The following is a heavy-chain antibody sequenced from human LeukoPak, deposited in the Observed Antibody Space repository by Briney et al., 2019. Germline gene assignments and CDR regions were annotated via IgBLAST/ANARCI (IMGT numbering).Heavy chain of an antibody. CDR1: GFTFSSYA. V-gene: IGHV3-23*01. Sequence: GGSLRLSCAASGFTFSSYAMSWVRQAPGKGLEWVSAISGSADYTFYADSVRGRFSFSRDNSKNTLYLQMNSLRAEDTAVYYCGRDSESRTVAGPRFDYWGQGTLVTVSS. J-gene: IGHJ4*02. D-gene: IGHD6-19*01. CDR3: GRDSESRTVAGPRFDY. CDR2: ISGSADYT.